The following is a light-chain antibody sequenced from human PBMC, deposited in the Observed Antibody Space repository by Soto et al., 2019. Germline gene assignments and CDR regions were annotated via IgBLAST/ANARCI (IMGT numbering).Light chain of an antibody. CDR1: QSVSSSY. J-gene: IGKJ2*01. CDR2: GAS. Sequence: EIVLTQSPGTLSLSPGERATLSCRPSQSVSSSYLAWYQQKPGQAPRLLIYGASSRATGIPDRFSGSGSGTDFTSTISRLEPEDFAVYYCQQYGSSPPYTFGQGTKLEIK. V-gene: IGKV3-20*01. CDR3: QQYGSSPPYT.